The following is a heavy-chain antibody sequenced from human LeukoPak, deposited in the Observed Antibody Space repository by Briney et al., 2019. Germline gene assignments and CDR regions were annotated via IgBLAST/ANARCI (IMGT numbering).Heavy chain of an antibody. CDR1: GGTFSSYA. D-gene: IGHD2-2*02. V-gene: IGHV1-69*13. J-gene: IGHJ5*02. CDR2: IIPIFGTA. CDR3: ARGFCSSTSCYSGGNWFDP. Sequence: GASVKVSCKASGGTFSSYAISWVRQAPGQGLEWMGGIIPIFGTANYAQKFQGRVTITADESTSTAYMELSSLRSEDTAVYYCARGFCSSTSCYSGGNWFDPWGQGTLVTVSS.